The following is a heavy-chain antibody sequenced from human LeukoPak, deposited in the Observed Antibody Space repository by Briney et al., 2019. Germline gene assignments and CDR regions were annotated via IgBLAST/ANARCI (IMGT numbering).Heavy chain of an antibody. V-gene: IGHV3-23*01. CDR3: ARERYGDYFDY. CDR1: GFTFSSYA. Sequence: PGGSLRLSCAASGFTFSSYAMSWVRQAPGKGLEWVSGISGSGGSTYYADSVKGRFTISRDNAKNSLYLQMNSLRAEDTAVYYCARERYGDYFDYWGQGTLVTVSS. CDR2: ISGSGGST. J-gene: IGHJ4*02. D-gene: IGHD4-17*01.